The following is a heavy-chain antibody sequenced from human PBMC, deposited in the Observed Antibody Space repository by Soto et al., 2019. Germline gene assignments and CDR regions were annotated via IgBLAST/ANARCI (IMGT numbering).Heavy chain of an antibody. V-gene: IGHV3-23*01. CDR2: ISGSGGST. J-gene: IGHJ5*02. CDR1: GFTFSSYA. CDR3: AKAQLAVAGLNWFDP. D-gene: IGHD6-19*01. Sequence: EVQLLESGGGLVQPGGSLRLSCAASGFTFSSYAMSWVRQAPGKGLEWVSVISGSGGSTYYADSVKGRFTISRDNSKNTLYLQMNSLRAEETAVYYCAKAQLAVAGLNWFDPWGQGTLVTVSS.